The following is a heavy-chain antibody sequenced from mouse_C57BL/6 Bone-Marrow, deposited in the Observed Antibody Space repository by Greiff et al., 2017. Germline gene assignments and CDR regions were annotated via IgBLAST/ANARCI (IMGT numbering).Heavy chain of an antibody. V-gene: IGHV5-4*01. CDR3: TRNWDLDY. J-gene: IGHJ2*01. CDR2: ISDGGSYT. CDR1: GFTFSSYA. Sequence: VQLKESGGGLVKPGGSLKLSCAASGFTFSSYAMSWVRQTPEKRLEWVATISDGGSYTYYPDNVKGRVTIARDNAKNNLYLQMSHLKSEDTAMYYCTRNWDLDYWGQGTTLTVSS. D-gene: IGHD4-1*01.